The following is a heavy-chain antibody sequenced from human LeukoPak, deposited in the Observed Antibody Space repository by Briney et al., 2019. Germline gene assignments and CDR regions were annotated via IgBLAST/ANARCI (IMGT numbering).Heavy chain of an antibody. Sequence: PGGSLRLSCAASGFTFSHYYMSWVRQAPGKGLEWVSYISGSGSSIYQADSVKGRFTISRDNAKNSLYLQMNSLRAEDTAVYYCARGKISYDTSGYPIFHYWGQGTLVTVSS. CDR3: ARGKISYDTSGYPIFHY. CDR1: GFTFSHYY. D-gene: IGHD3-22*01. CDR2: ISGSGSSI. J-gene: IGHJ4*02. V-gene: IGHV3-11*01.